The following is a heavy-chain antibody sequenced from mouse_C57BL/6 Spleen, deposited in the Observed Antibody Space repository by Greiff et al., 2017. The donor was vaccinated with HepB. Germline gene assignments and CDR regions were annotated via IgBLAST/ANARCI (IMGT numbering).Heavy chain of an antibody. CDR3: ARGAYYGNYAPWFAY. Sequence: QVQLQQSGAELVRPGTSVKMSCKASGYTFTNYWIGWAKQRPGHGLEWIGDIYPGGGYTNYNEKFKGKATLTADKSSSTAYMQFSSLTSEDAAIYYCARGAYYGNYAPWFAYWGQGTLVTVSA. D-gene: IGHD2-10*01. J-gene: IGHJ3*01. V-gene: IGHV1-63*01. CDR2: IYPGGGYT. CDR1: GYTFTNYW.